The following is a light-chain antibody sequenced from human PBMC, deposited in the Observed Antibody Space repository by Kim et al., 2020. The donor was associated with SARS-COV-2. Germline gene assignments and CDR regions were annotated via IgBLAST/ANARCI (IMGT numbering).Light chain of an antibody. V-gene: IGKV1-8*01. Sequence: ALTGDRVTITCRASQDIRSHLAWYQQKPGKAPERLIYGTSSLQSGVPSRFSGSGSGTDFTLTISCLQSEDLTTYYCQQYHSYPLTFGGGTKVDIK. J-gene: IGKJ4*01. CDR3: QQYHSYPLT. CDR1: QDIRSH. CDR2: GTS.